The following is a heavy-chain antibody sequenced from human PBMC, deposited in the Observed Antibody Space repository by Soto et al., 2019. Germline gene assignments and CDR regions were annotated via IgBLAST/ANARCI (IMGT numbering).Heavy chain of an antibody. Sequence: QVQLRESGPGLVKPSGTLSLTCAVSGGSISSSNWWSWVRQPPGKGLEWIGEIYHSGSTNYHLSLKSRVTISVDKSKNQFSLKLSSVTAADTAVYYWARRGGTWTGTLTTTIDYWGQGTLVTVSS. CDR2: IYHSGST. J-gene: IGHJ4*02. CDR3: ARRGGTWTGTLTTTIDY. D-gene: IGHD1-7*01. V-gene: IGHV4-4*02. CDR1: GGSISSSNW.